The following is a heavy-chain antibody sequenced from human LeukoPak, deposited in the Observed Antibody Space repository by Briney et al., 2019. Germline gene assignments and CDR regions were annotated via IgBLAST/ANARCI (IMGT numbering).Heavy chain of an antibody. V-gene: IGHV4-38-2*02. CDR2: IYHSGST. CDR1: DYSISSGYY. J-gene: IGHJ4*02. CDR3: ARDRVGGNSYYFDY. D-gene: IGHD4-23*01. Sequence: SETLSLTCSVSDYSISSGYYWGWIRQPPGKGLEWIGSIYHSGSTYYNPSLKSRVTISVDTSKNQFSLKLSSVTAADTAAYYCARDRVGGNSYYFDYWGQGTLVTVSS.